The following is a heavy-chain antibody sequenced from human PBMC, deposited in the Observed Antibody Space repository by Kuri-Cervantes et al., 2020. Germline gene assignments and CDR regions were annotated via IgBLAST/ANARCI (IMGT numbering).Heavy chain of an antibody. Sequence: GSLRLSCTVSGGSINNYYWSWIRLPPGKGLEWIGYIYSSGSTNYNPSLKSRVTISVDTSKKQFSLKLSSVTAADTAVYYCARGRLGTYYYYYGMDVWGQGTTVTVSS. CDR1: GGSINNYY. V-gene: IGHV4-59*12. D-gene: IGHD7-27*01. J-gene: IGHJ6*02. CDR3: ARGRLGTYYYYYGMDV. CDR2: IYSSGST.